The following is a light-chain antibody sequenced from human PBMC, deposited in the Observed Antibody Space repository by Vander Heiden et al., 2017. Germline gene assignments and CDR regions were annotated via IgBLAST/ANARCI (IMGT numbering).Light chain of an antibody. CDR1: QSISSY. Sequence: DIQMTQSPSSLSASVGDRVPITCRASQSISSYLNWYQQKPGKPPKLLIYAASSLQSGVPSRFSGSGSGTDFTLTISSLQPEDVATYYCQQSYSTPLTFGGGTKVEIK. CDR2: AAS. V-gene: IGKV1-39*01. J-gene: IGKJ4*01. CDR3: QQSYSTPLT.